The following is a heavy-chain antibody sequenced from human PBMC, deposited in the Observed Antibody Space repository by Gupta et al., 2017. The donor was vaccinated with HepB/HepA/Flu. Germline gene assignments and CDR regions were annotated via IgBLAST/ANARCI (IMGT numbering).Heavy chain of an antibody. D-gene: IGHD3-3*01. V-gene: IGHV1-2*02. J-gene: IGHJ4*02. CDR3: AGGGDVTFRVGGDF. CDR1: GFIFTAHY. Sequence: QVQLVPSGAEVQKPGPPVKVSCKASGFIFTAHYIHWFRQAPGQGLEWMGWVHANSGGTDYAQKLRGRVTMTRDTSITTAYMELTGLTSDDTAVFYCAGGGDVTFRVGGDFWGQGTLVTVSS. CDR2: VHANSGGT.